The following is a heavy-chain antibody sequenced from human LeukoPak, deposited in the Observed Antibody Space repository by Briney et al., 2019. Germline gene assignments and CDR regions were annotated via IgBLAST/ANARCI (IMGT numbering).Heavy chain of an antibody. Sequence: SETLSLTCAVYGGSFSGYSWNWIRQPPGKGLEWIGEIDHSGSTNYNPSLKSRVTISVDTSKNQFSLKLSSVTAADTAVYYCARGKSAVAYTISTIFSLNWFDPWGQGTLVTVSS. J-gene: IGHJ5*02. V-gene: IGHV4-34*01. CDR3: ARGKSAVAYTISTIFSLNWFDP. D-gene: IGHD3-9*01. CDR1: GGSFSGYS. CDR2: IDHSGST.